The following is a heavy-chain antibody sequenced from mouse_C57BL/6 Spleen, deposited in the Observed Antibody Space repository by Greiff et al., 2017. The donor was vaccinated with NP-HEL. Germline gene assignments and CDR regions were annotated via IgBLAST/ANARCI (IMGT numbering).Heavy chain of an antibody. CDR1: GYTFTSYW. J-gene: IGHJ2*01. Sequence: QVQLKQSGAELVRPGSSVKLSCKASGYTFTSYWMHWVKQRPIQGLEWIGNIDPSDSEPHYNQKFKDKATLTVDKSSSTAYMQLSSLTSEDSAVYYCARSSWADYWGQGTTLTVSS. CDR3: ARSSWADY. CDR2: IDPSDSEP. D-gene: IGHD2-10*02. V-gene: IGHV1-52*01.